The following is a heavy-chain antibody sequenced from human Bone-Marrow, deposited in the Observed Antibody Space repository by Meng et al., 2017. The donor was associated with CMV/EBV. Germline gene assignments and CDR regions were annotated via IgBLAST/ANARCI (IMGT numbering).Heavy chain of an antibody. Sequence: SETLSLTCIVSGGSINTYYWSWIRQPPGKGLEWIGEINHSGSTNYNPSLKSRVTISVDTSKNQFSLKLSSVTAADTAVYYCARGRVPAALFDYWGQGTLVTVSS. V-gene: IGHV4-34*01. CDR1: GGSINTYY. CDR2: INHSGST. J-gene: IGHJ4*02. CDR3: ARGRVPAALFDY. D-gene: IGHD2-2*01.